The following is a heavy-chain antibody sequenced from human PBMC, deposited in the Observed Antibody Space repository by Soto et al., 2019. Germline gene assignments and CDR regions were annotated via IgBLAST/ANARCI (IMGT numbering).Heavy chain of an antibody. Sequence: PGGSLRLSCAASGFTFSSYAMSWVRQAPGKGLEWVSAISGSGGSTYYADSVKGRFTISRDNSKNTLFLQMNSLRAEDTAVYYCAKFPRAVVVPGRGSSAFDIWGQGTMVTVSS. CDR2: ISGSGGST. J-gene: IGHJ3*02. D-gene: IGHD3-22*01. CDR3: AKFPRAVVVPGRGSSAFDI. V-gene: IGHV3-23*01. CDR1: GFTFSSYA.